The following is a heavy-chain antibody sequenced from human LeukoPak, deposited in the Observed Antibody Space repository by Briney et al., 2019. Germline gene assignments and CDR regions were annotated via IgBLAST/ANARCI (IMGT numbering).Heavy chain of an antibody. Sequence: PGGSLRLSCAASGFTFSSYAMHWVRQAPGKGLEWVAVISYDGSNKYYADSVKGRFTISRDNSKNTLYLQMNSLRAEDTAVYYCARFYDQDEGRLDYWGQGTLVTASS. CDR1: GFTFSSYA. CDR3: ARFYDQDEGRLDY. CDR2: ISYDGSNK. J-gene: IGHJ4*02. V-gene: IGHV3-30-3*01. D-gene: IGHD3-16*01.